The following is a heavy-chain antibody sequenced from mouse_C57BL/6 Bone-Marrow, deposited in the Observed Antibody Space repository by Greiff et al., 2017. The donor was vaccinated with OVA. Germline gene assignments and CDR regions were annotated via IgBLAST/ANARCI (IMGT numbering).Heavy chain of an antibody. CDR1: GYTFTSYW. V-gene: IGHV1-50*01. CDR2: IDPSDSYT. CDR3: ARGGSSRLLVAY. D-gene: IGHD1-1*01. J-gene: IGHJ3*01. Sequence: VQLQQSGAELVKPGASVKLSCKASGYTFTSYWMQWVKQRPGQGLEWIGEIDPSDSYTNYNQKFKGKATLTVDTSSSTAYMQLSSLTSEDSAVYYCARGGSSRLLVAYWGQGTLVTVSA.